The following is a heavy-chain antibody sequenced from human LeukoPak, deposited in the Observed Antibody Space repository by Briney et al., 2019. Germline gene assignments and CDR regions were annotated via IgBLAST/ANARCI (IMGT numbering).Heavy chain of an antibody. J-gene: IGHJ3*02. CDR3: ARRSSSSRAFDI. V-gene: IGHV4-61*02. CDR2: IYTSGST. CDR1: GGSISSGSYY. D-gene: IGHD6-6*01. Sequence: PSETLSLTCTVSGGSISSGSYYWSWIRQPAGKGLEWIGRIYTSGSTNYNPSLKSRVTISVDTSKNQFSLKLSSVTAADTAVYYCARRSSSSRAFDIWGQGTMVTVSS.